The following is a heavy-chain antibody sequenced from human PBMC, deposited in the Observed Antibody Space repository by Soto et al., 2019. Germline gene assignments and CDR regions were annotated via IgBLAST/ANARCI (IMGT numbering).Heavy chain of an antibody. D-gene: IGHD6-13*01. CDR2: IYYSGST. CDR3: ARDIAAAGTDAFDI. V-gene: IGHV4-59*01. J-gene: IGHJ3*02. Sequence: SETLSLTCAVSGGSISIYYWSWIRQPPGKGLEWIGYIYYSGSTNYNPSLKSRVTISVDTSKNQFSLKLSSVTAADTAVYYCARDIAAAGTDAFDIWGQGTMVTVSS. CDR1: GGSISIYY.